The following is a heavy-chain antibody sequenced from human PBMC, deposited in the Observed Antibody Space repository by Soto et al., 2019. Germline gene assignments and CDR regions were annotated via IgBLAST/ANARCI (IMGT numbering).Heavy chain of an antibody. Sequence: PSETLSLTCTVSGGSISSYYWSWIRQPPGKGLEWIGYIYYSRSTNYNPSLKSRVTISVDTSKNHFSLKLTSVTAADTAMYYCARDWRDGYEYGMDVWGQGTTVTVS. CDR3: ARDWRDGYEYGMDV. D-gene: IGHD3-3*01. V-gene: IGHV4-59*01. CDR1: GGSISSYY. CDR2: IYYSRST. J-gene: IGHJ6*02.